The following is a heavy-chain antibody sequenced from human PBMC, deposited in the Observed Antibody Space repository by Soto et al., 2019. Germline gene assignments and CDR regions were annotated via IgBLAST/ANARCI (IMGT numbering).Heavy chain of an antibody. D-gene: IGHD2-2*02. J-gene: IGHJ4*02. V-gene: IGHV5-51*01. CDR1: GYSFTTYW. CDR3: ATGGYCSSTSCYNFFDY. CDR2: IYPGDSDT. Sequence: PGESLKISCKGSGYSFTTYWIGWVRQMPGKGLEWMGIIYPGDSDTRYSPSFQGQVTISADKSISTAYLQWSSLKASDTAMYYCATGGYCSSTSCYNFFDYWGQGTLVTVPQ.